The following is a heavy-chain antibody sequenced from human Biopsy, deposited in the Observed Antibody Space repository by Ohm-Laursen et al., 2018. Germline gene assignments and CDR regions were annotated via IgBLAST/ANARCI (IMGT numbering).Heavy chain of an antibody. D-gene: IGHD3-3*01. J-gene: IGHJ5*01. V-gene: IGHV4-59*01. Sequence: TLSLTCAVSGESMGTYYWTWIRQPPGKGLEWIASIYYSGTTNKNPSLKSRVTISVDTSKRQFYLELSSVTAADTAIYYCARVRGGFLEWFDYWGQGTLITVSS. CDR2: IYYSGTT. CDR3: ARVRGGFLEWFDY. CDR1: GESMGTYY.